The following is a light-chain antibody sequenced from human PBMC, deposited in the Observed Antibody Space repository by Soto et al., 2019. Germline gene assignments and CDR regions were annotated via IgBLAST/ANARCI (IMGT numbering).Light chain of an antibody. CDR2: DVS. CDR1: SSDVGGYKY. CDR3: SSYTTTSTLV. J-gene: IGLJ3*02. V-gene: IGLV2-14*01. Sequence: QSALTQPASVSGSPGQSITISCTGTSSDVGGYKYVSWYQQYPGKAPKLMMYDVSNRPSGVSNRFSGSKSGNTASLTISGLQAEDEADYYCSSYTTTSTLVFGGGTKLTVL.